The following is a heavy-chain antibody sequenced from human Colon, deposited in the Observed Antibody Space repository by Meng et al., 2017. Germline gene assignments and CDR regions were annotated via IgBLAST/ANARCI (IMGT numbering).Heavy chain of an antibody. CDR1: GITLTNAW. V-gene: IGHV3-15*01. Sequence: EVQLGGSGGGLVKPGESVGLACAASGITLTNAWMFWVRQAPGKGLEWVGRIKSKTAGGTTDYPAPVKGRFTVSRDDSENMLHLQMDSLKTEDTAVYYCTTLSAWGQGTLVTVSS. CDR3: TTLSA. J-gene: IGHJ5*02. CDR2: IKSKTAGGTT.